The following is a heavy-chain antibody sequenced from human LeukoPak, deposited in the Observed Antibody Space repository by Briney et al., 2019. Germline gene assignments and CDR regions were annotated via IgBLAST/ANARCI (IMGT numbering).Heavy chain of an antibody. D-gene: IGHD6-13*01. CDR2: IDTSGNT. J-gene: IGHJ4*02. CDR3: ARGRIAADFDY. Sequence: SETLSLTCTVSGGSISSYYWSWIRQPAGKGLEWIGRIDTSGNTNYKPSLKSRVTISVDTSKNQFSLKLSSVTAADTAVYYCARGRIAADFDYWGQGTLVTVSS. V-gene: IGHV4-4*07. CDR1: GGSISSYY.